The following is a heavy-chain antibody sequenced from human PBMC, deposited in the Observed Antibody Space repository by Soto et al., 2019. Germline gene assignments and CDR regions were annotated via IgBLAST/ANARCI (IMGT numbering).Heavy chain of an antibody. Sequence: QVQLVQSGAEVKKPGSSVKVSCKASGGTFSSYPISWVRQAPGQGLEWMGRIIPILGIANYAQKFQGRVTITADKSTSTAYMELSSLRSDDTAVYYCAGDSPSLGGGDCYHDAFDIWGQGTMVTVSS. CDR2: IIPILGIA. D-gene: IGHD2-21*01. CDR1: GGTFSSYP. CDR3: AGDSPSLGGGDCYHDAFDI. J-gene: IGHJ3*02. V-gene: IGHV1-69*04.